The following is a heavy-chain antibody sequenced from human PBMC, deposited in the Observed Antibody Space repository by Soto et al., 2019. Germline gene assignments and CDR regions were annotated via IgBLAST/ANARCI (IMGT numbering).Heavy chain of an antibody. CDR2: ISYDGDHK. J-gene: IGHJ4*02. D-gene: IGHD3-9*01. Sequence: QVQLVESGGGVVQPGRSLRLSCAASGFSFSAYAMHWVRQTPGKGLEWVAVISYDGDHKYYTDSVKGRFTISRDNSKNTLYLLMNSIRSEDTAIYYCARDPATQDNDNLTGYFHFDYWGQGTVVTVSS. CDR3: ARDPATQDNDNLTGYFHFDY. V-gene: IGHV3-30-3*01. CDR1: GFSFSAYA.